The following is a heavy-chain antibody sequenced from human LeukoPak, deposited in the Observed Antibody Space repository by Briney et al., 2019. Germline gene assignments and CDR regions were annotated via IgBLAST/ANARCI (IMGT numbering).Heavy chain of an antibody. CDR3: ARAAYSSGWYSHSPVPNWFDP. V-gene: IGHV3-48*01. J-gene: IGHJ5*02. D-gene: IGHD6-19*01. CDR2: ISSSSSTI. Sequence: PGGSLRLSCAASGFTFSSYSMNWVRQAPGKGLEWVSYISSSSSTIYYADSVKGRFTISRDNAKNSLYLQMNSLRAEDTAVYYCARAAYSSGWYSHSPVPNWFDPWGQGTLVTVSS. CDR1: GFTFSSYS.